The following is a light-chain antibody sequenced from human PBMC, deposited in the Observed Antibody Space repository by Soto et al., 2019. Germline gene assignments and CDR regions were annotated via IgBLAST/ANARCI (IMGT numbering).Light chain of an antibody. V-gene: IGKV3-11*01. CDR3: QQRDDWPLT. J-gene: IGKJ4*01. CDR2: DAS. CDR1: QSVGAV. Sequence: EIVLTQSPATLSLSPGERANLSCRASQSVGAVLAGYQQIPGHAPRLLIYDASSRSTGIPARFSGSGSGTDFTLSISSLEPEDFAVYYCQQRDDWPLTFGGGTKVEIK.